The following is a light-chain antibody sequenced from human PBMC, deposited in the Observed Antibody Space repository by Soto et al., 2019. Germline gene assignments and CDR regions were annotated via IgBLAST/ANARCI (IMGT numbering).Light chain of an antibody. V-gene: IGKV1-9*01. CDR3: QQLNGYPLA. CDR2: SAS. J-gene: IGKJ4*02. CDR1: QAMGTY. Sequence: DIQLTQSPSFLSAFVGDTVTITCRASQAMGTYLAWYQQKPGKVPKLLIRSASTVQSGVPPRFRGGGCGSEFNLAISALQPDDSGIYYCQQLNGYPLAFGGGTKVEIK.